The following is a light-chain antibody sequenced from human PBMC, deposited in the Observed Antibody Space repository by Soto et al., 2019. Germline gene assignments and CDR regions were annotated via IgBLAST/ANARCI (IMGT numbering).Light chain of an antibody. CDR2: GNS. J-gene: IGLJ1*01. CDR1: SSNIGAGYD. Sequence: QSVLTQPPSVSGAPGQRVTISCTGSSSNIGAGYDVHWYQQLPGTAPKLLIYGNSNRPSGVPDRFSGSKSGTSASLAITGLQAEDEPDYYCQSYDSSLSARYVFGTGTKVTVL. V-gene: IGLV1-40*01. CDR3: QSYDSSLSARYV.